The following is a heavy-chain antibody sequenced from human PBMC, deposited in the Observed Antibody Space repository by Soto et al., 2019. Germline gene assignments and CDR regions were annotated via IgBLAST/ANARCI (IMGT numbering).Heavy chain of an antibody. CDR1: GGSFSGYY. V-gene: IGHV4-34*01. CDR2: INHSGST. J-gene: IGHJ6*02. CDR3: ARGTQIAAALGGNGMDV. Sequence: SETLSLTCAVYGGSFSGYYWSWIRQPPGKGLEWIGEINHSGSTNYNPSLKSRVTISVDTSKNQFSLKLSSVTAADTAVYYCARGTQIAAALGGNGMDVWGQGTTVTV. D-gene: IGHD6-13*01.